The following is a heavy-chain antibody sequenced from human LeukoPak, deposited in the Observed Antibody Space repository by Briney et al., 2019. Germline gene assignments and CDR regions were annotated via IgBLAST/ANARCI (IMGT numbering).Heavy chain of an antibody. Sequence: GGSLRLSCAASGFSVSSNYMNWVRQAPGKGLEWVSVIYSGGSTYYADSVKGSFTISSDNSKNTLDLQMNSMRAEDTAVYYCAREGYDYGEYFQHWGQGTLVTVSS. CDR3: AREGYDYGEYFQH. CDR1: GFSVSSNY. J-gene: IGHJ1*01. D-gene: IGHD4-17*01. CDR2: IYSGGST. V-gene: IGHV3-66*01.